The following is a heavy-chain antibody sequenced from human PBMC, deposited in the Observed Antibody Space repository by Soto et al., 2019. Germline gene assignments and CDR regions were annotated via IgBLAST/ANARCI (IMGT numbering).Heavy chain of an antibody. V-gene: IGHV3-21*01. D-gene: IGHD6-13*01. CDR2: ISSNSAYI. J-gene: IGHJ5*02. CDR3: TRDASRDSSARGWFDP. CDR1: GFTFRSFT. Sequence: GGSLRLSCAASGFTFRSFTMNWVRQAPGKGLEWVSTISSNSAYIYYTDALRGRFTISRDNAKNSLHLQMNSLRAEGTAVYYCTRDASRDSSARGWFDPWGPGTLVTVSS.